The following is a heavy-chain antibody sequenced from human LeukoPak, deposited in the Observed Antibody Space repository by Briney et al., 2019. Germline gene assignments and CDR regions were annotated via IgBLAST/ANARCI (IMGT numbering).Heavy chain of an antibody. D-gene: IGHD2-2*01. Sequence: ASVKVSCKASGGTFSSYAISWVRQAPGQGLEWMGGIIPIFGTANYAQKFQGRVTITADESTSTAYMELSSLRSEDTAVYYCASTDIVVLPAAIQYNWFDPWGQGTLVTVSS. CDR2: IIPIFGTA. V-gene: IGHV1-69*13. J-gene: IGHJ5*02. CDR1: GGTFSSYA. CDR3: ASTDIVVLPAAIQYNWFDP.